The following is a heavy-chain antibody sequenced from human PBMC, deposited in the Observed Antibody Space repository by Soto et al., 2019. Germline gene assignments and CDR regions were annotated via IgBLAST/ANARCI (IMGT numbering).Heavy chain of an antibody. CDR3: ARDHLYYMDV. V-gene: IGHV4-31*03. Sequence: SETLSLTCTVSGGSISSGGYYWSWIRQHPGKGLEWIGYIYYSGSTYYNPSLKSRVTISVDTSKNHFSLKLSSVTAADTAVYYCARDHLYYMDVWGKGTTVTVSS. CDR2: IYYSGST. CDR1: GGSISSGGYY. J-gene: IGHJ6*03.